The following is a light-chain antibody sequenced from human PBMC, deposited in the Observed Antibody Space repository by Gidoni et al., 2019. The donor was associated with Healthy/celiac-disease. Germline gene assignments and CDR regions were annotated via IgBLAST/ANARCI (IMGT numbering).Light chain of an antibody. Sequence: DIQMTQSPSSLSASVGDRVTITCQARQDISNYLNWYQQKPGKAPKLLIYDSSNLETGVPSRFSGSGSETDFTFTISSLQPEDIATYYCQKYDNLPWTFGQGTKVEIK. J-gene: IGKJ1*01. CDR2: DSS. CDR1: QDISNY. V-gene: IGKV1-33*01. CDR3: QKYDNLPWT.